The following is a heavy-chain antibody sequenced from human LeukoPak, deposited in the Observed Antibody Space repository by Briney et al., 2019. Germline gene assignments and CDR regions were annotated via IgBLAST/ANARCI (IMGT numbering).Heavy chain of an antibody. CDR3: ATIERSGWYVSY. V-gene: IGHV4-59*01. D-gene: IGHD6-19*01. Sequence: SETLSHTCTVSGGSISSYYWSWLRQPPGKGLEWIGYIYYSGSTNYNPSLKSRVTISVDTSKNQFSLKLSSVTAADTAVYYCATIERSGWYVSYWGQGTLVTVSS. CDR2: IYYSGST. J-gene: IGHJ4*02. CDR1: GGSISSYY.